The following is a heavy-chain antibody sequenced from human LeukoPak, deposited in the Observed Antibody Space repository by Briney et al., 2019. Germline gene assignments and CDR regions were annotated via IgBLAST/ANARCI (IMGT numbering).Heavy chain of an antibody. J-gene: IGHJ4*02. CDR3: ARNYDSSDGY. V-gene: IGHV4-61*02. D-gene: IGHD3-22*01. CDR2: IYTSGST. CDR1: GGSISSGSYY. Sequence: SETLSLTCTVSGGSISSGSYYWSWIRQPAGKGLEWIGRIYTSGSTNYNPSLKSRVTISVDTSKNQFSLKLSSVTAADTAVYYCARNYDSSDGYWGQGTLVTVSS.